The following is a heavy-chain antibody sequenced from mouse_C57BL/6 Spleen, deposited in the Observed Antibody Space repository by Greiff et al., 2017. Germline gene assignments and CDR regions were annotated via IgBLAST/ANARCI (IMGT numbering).Heavy chain of an antibody. D-gene: IGHD1-1*01. Sequence: EVQRVESGAELVRPGASVKLSCTASGFNIKDYYMHWVKQRPEQGLEWIGRIDPEDGDTGYAPKFKGKATMTADTSSNTAYLQLSSLTSEDTAVYYCALDYYGSPYSDYWGQGTTLTVSS. V-gene: IGHV14-1*01. J-gene: IGHJ2*01. CDR2: IDPEDGDT. CDR1: GFNIKDYY. CDR3: ALDYYGSPYSDY.